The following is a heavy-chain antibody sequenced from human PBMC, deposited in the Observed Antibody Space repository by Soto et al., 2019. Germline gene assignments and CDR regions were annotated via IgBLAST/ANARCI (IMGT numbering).Heavy chain of an antibody. D-gene: IGHD3-9*01. V-gene: IGHV3-53*01. J-gene: IGHJ4*02. CDR1: GFSVSSHF. CDR3: AREAASQVLDA. CDR2: IYSDDNT. Sequence: GSLRLSCAAYGFSVSSHFMSWVRQAPGKGLEWVSIIYSDDNTYHADSVKGRFTISRDISKNTVYLQMNSLRADDTAVYYCAREAASQVLDAWGQGT.